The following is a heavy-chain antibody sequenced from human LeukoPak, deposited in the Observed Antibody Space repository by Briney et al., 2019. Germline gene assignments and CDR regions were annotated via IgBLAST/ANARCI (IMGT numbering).Heavy chain of an antibody. CDR2: INPSSGRT. CDR3: ARSIAAAGTCLNY. Sequence: ASVKVSCKASGYTFTAYFIYWVRQAPGQGLEWVGWINPSSGRTNSAQKFQGRVTMTRDTSISTAYMELSSLRSDDTAVYYCARSIAAAGTCLNYWGQGTLVTVSS. D-gene: IGHD6-13*01. J-gene: IGHJ4*02. CDR1: GYTFTAYF. V-gene: IGHV1-2*02.